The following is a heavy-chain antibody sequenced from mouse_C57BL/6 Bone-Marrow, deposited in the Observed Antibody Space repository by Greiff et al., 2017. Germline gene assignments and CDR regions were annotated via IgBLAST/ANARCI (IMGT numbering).Heavy chain of an antibody. J-gene: IGHJ4*01. CDR2: IDPENGDT. V-gene: IGHV14-4*01. CDR3: TTDGCYAMDY. CDR1: GFNIKDDY. Sequence: SGAELVRPGASVKLSCTASGFNIKDDYMHWVKQRPEQGLEWIGWIDPENGDTEYASKFQGKATITADTSANTAYLQLSSLTSEDTAVYYGTTDGCYAMDYWGQGTSVTVSS. D-gene: IGHD2-3*01.